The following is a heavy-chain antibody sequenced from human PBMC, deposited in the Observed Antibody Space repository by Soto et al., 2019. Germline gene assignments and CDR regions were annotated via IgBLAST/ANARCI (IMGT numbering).Heavy chain of an antibody. CDR3: AKDRVIQLLPIWPDP. CDR1: GSSFNKYG. V-gene: IGHV3-30*18. D-gene: IGHD2-2*01. Sequence: GGSLRLSCAASGSSFNKYGMHWVRQAPGKGLEWVAYVSSDGSNQYYADSVKGRFTISRDNSKSTLFLQLDSLRVDDTAVYYCAKDRVIQLLPIWPDPWGQGTLVTRLL. CDR2: VSSDGSNQ. J-gene: IGHJ5*02.